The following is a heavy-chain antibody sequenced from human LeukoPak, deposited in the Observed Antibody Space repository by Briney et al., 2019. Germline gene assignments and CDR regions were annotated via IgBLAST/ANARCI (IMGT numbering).Heavy chain of an antibody. V-gene: IGHV3-11*01. J-gene: IGHJ2*01. CDR1: GFTFSDYY. Sequence: GGSLRLSCGASGFTFSDYYMSWIRQAPGKGLEWVSYISRSGTTIDYADSVKGRFTISRDNAKNSLYLEMNSLRAEDTAVYYCAKKPRAGTTISDLVWYFDLWGRGTPVTVSS. CDR2: ISRSGTTI. CDR3: AKKPRAGTTISDLVWYFDL. D-gene: IGHD5-24*01.